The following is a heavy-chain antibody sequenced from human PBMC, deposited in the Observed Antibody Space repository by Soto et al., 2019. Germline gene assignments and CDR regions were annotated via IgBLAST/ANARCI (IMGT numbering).Heavy chain of an antibody. CDR1: GGTFSSYA. J-gene: IGHJ6*02. Sequence: QVQLVQSGAEVKQPGSSVKVSCKASGGTFSSYAISWVRQAPGQGLEWMGGIIPIFGTANYAQKFRGRVTITADESTSTAYMELSSLRSEDTAVYYCARGGLNIAARQYYYYGMDVWGQGTTVTVSS. V-gene: IGHV1-69*12. CDR2: IIPIFGTA. D-gene: IGHD6-6*01. CDR3: ARGGLNIAARQYYYYGMDV.